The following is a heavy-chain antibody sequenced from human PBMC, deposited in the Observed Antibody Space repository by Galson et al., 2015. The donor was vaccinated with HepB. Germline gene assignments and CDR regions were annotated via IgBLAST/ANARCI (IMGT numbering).Heavy chain of an antibody. D-gene: IGHD2-2*01. V-gene: IGHV4-39*01. J-gene: IGHJ5*02. CDR2: IYYSGST. CDR3: AREVARYCSSTSCLNWFDP. CDR1: GGSISSSSYY. Sequence: ETLSLTCTVSGGSISSSSYYWGWIRQPPGKGLEWIGSIYYSGSTYYNPSLKSRVTISVDTSKNQFSLKLSSVTAADTAVYYCAREVARYCSSTSCLNWFDPWGQGTLVTVSS.